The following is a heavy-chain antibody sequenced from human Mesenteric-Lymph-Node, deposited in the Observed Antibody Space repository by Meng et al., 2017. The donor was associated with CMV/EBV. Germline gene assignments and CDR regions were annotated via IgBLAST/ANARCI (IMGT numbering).Heavy chain of an antibody. J-gene: IGHJ5*02. V-gene: IGHV4-61*01. D-gene: IGHD3-9*01. CDR3: ARFVLRYFDWLTGKESNWFDP. Sequence: SETLSLTCTVSGGSVSSSSYYWGWIRQPPGKGLEWIGYIYYSGSTNYNPSLKSRVTISVDTSKNQFSLKLSSVTAAGTAVYYCARFVLRYFDWLTGKESNWFDPWGQGTLVTVSS. CDR1: GGSVSSSSYY. CDR2: IYYSGST.